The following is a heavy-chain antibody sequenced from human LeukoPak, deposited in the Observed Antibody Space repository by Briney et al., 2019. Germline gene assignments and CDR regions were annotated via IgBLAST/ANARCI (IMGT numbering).Heavy chain of an antibody. CDR2: ASYDGASE. D-gene: IGHD3-16*02. CDR1: GFSLSDYS. V-gene: IGHV3-30-3*01. Sequence: QPGGSLRLSCAGSGFSLSDYSMHWVRQAPGEGLEWVAFASYDGASEDYADSVKGRLSVSRDDSRDTLYLQMNRLRSEDTAVYYCARVVESHYYDYVWGSYRSGPFDYWGQGTLVTVSS. CDR3: ARVVESHYYDYVWGSYRSGPFDY. J-gene: IGHJ4*02.